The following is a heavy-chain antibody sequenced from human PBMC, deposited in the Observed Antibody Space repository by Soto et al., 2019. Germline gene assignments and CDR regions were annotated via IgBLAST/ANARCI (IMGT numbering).Heavy chain of an antibody. CDR1: GYSFSSHA. J-gene: IGHJ4*02. V-gene: IGHV1-69*06. CDR3: ARGGALSTSWYWGDGLDS. CDR2: IIPVFGTP. Sequence: QVQLEQSGSEVKKSGSSVKVSCKASGYSFSSHAITWVRQAPGQGLEWMGGIIPVFGTPSYAQKFQGRVTISADKSTNPSYLELRSLRSEDTAVYYCARGGALSTSWYWGDGLDSWGQGTQFTVSS. D-gene: IGHD6-13*01.